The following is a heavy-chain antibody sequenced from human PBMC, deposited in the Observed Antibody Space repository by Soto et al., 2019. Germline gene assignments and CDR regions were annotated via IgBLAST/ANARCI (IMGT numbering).Heavy chain of an antibody. CDR2: IKQDGSER. Sequence: EVQLVESGGGLVQPGGSLRLSCAASGFTFSNYWMSWVRQAPGKGLEWVANIKQDGSERNYVDSVKGRFTISRDNAKNSLYLQLNSLRAEDTAVYYCARAGSENDYWGQGNLVTVSS. CDR1: GFTFSNYW. J-gene: IGHJ4*02. D-gene: IGHD3-10*01. CDR3: ARAGSENDY. V-gene: IGHV3-7*05.